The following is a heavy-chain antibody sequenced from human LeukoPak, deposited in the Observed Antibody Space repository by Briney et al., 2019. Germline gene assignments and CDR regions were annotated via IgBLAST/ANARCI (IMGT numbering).Heavy chain of an antibody. CDR2: INHSGST. J-gene: IGHJ4*02. V-gene: IGHV4-34*01. Sequence: PSETLSLTCAVYGGSFSGYYWSWIRQPPGKGLEWIGEINHSGSTNYNPSLKSRVTISVDTSKNQFSLTLSSVTAADTAVYYGARDRPHMDCSGGSCYQSRHSDYWGQGTLVTVSS. CDR3: ARDRPHMDCSGGSCYQSRHSDY. CDR1: GGSFSGYY. D-gene: IGHD2-15*01.